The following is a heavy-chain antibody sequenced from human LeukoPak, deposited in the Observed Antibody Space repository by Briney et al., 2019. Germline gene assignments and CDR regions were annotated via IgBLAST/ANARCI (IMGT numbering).Heavy chain of an antibody. D-gene: IGHD2-2*02. CDR2: INHSGST. CDR1: GGSISGYY. J-gene: IGHJ4*02. V-gene: IGHV4-34*01. Sequence: SETLSLTCTVSGGSISGYYWSWIRQPPGKGLEWIGEINHSGSTNYNPSLKSRVTISVDTSKNQFSLKLSSVTAADTAVYYCASYTQLLYYFDYWGQGTLVTVSS. CDR3: ASYTQLLYYFDY.